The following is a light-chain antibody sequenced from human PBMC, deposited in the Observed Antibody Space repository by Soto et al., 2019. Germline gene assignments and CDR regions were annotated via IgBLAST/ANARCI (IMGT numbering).Light chain of an antibody. CDR2: AAS. J-gene: IGKJ1*01. Sequence: DIQMTQSPSSLSASVGDRVTITCRASQCISTYLAWYQQKPGKVPKLLLYAASTLQSGVPSRLSGSGSVTDFTLTISSLQPEDVATYYCQKYNSAPRTCGQGTKVEI. V-gene: IGKV1-27*01. CDR3: QKYNSAPRT. CDR1: QCISTY.